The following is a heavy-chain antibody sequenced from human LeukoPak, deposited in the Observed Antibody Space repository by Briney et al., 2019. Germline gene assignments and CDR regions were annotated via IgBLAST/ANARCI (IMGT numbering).Heavy chain of an antibody. CDR1: GFTFADYS. D-gene: IGHD6-19*01. J-gene: IGHJ4*02. V-gene: IGHV3-43*01. CDR3: TKEHSSGWPTIDY. CDR2: INRNGGAI. Sequence: GGSLRLSCSASGFTFADYSIHWVRQAPGKGLEWVSVINRNGGAIKYADSVKGRFIISRDNSKNSLYLQMNSLRTEDTALYYCTKEHSSGWPTIDYWGQGTLVTVSS.